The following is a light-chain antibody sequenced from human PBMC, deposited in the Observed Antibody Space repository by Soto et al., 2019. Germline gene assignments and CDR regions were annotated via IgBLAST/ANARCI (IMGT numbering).Light chain of an antibody. J-gene: IGKJ4*01. CDR2: AAS. V-gene: IGKV1-8*01. CDR3: QQYYSYPRT. Sequence: AIRMTQSPSSLSASTGDRATITCRAGQGISSYLAWYQQKPGKAPKLLIYAASTLQSGVPSRFSGSGSGTDFTLTISCLQSEDFATYYCQQYYSYPRTFGGGTKVEIK. CDR1: QGISSY.